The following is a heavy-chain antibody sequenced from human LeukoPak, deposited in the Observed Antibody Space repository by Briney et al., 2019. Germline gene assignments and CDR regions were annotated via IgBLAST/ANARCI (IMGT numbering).Heavy chain of an antibody. V-gene: IGHV1-18*01. Sequence: ASVKVSCKASGYTFTSYGISWVRQAPGQGLEWMGWISAYNGNTNYAQKLQGRVTMTTDTSTSTAYMELRSLRSDDTAVYYCAREPYYDILTGYYTHDAFDIWGQGTMVTVSS. J-gene: IGHJ3*02. D-gene: IGHD3-9*01. CDR2: ISAYNGNT. CDR1: GYTFTSYG. CDR3: AREPYYDILTGYYTHDAFDI.